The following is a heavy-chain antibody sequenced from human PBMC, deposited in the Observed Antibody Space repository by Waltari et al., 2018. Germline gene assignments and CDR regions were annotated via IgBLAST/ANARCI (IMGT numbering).Heavy chain of an antibody. D-gene: IGHD2-21*02. V-gene: IGHV3-66*02. J-gene: IGHJ2*01. CDR1: GFTVNKPY. CDR2: IYSRGAT. Sequence: QLVESGGGLVQPGGSLRRSWAACGFTVNKPYMSWVRQAPGKGLEWVSIIYSRGATYYAESVKGRFTISRDNSNMLYLQMRSLRAEDTAVYYCARHCGGDCLHWYFDLWGRGTLVTVSS. CDR3: ARHCGGDCLHWYFDL.